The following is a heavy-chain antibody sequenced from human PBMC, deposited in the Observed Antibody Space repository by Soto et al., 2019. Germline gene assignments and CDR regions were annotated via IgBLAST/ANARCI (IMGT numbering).Heavy chain of an antibody. V-gene: IGHV3-30*18. J-gene: IGHJ6*02. CDR1: GFTFSSYG. CDR3: AKNKFCSSTSCHYYGMDV. CDR2: IPHDGTNK. D-gene: IGHD2-2*01. Sequence: ESGGGVVQPGRSLRLSCAASGFTFSSYGMHWVRQAPGKGLEWVAVIPHDGTNKYYGDSVKGRFTISRDDSKNTLYLQMNSLRAEDTAVYYCAKNKFCSSTSCHYYGMDVWGQGTTVTVSS.